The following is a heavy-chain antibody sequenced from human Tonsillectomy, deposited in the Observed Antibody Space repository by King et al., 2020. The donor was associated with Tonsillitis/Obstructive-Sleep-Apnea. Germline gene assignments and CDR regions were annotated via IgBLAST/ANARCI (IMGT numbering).Heavy chain of an antibody. CDR2: IWNDGSNK. J-gene: IGHJ4*02. D-gene: IGHD3/OR15-3a*01. V-gene: IGHV3-33*01. CDR1: GFIFSSFG. Sequence: VQLVESGGGVVQPGRSLRLSCAASGFIFSSFGMHWVRQAPGKGLEWVATIWNDGSNKYYGDSVKGRFTISRDNSKNRLYLQMNGLRAEDTAIYYCARDVDPVFGPQAGDNWGQGTLVTVSS. CDR3: ARDVDPVFGPQAGDN.